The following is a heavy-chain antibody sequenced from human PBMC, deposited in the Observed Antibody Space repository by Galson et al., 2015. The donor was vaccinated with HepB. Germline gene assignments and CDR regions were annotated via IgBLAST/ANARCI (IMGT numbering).Heavy chain of an antibody. CDR1: GFILSSYT. J-gene: IGHJ6*02. CDR2: ISRSSSYI. V-gene: IGHV3-21*01. D-gene: IGHD6-19*01. CDR3: ARDYLLVPAVAIYDVPYYYYYGMDV. Sequence: SLRLSCAASGFILSSYTMNWVRQAPGKGLEWVSSISRSSSYIYYADSVKGRFTISRDNAKNSLYLQMNSLRAEDTAVYYCARDYLLVPAVAIYDVPYYYYYGMDVWGQGTTVTVSS.